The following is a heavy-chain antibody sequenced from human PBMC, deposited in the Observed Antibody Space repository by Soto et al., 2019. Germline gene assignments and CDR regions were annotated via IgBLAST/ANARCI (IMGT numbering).Heavy chain of an antibody. D-gene: IGHD6-13*01. Sequence: LRLSCAASGFTVSSYEMNWVRQAPGKGLEWVSYISSSGSTIYYADSVKGRFTISRDNAKNSLYLQMNSLRAEDTAVYYCARDSRRGYSSSLDYWGREPWSPSPQ. CDR2: ISSSGSTI. J-gene: IGHJ4*02. CDR3: ARDSRRGYSSSLDY. CDR1: GFTVSSYE. V-gene: IGHV3-48*03.